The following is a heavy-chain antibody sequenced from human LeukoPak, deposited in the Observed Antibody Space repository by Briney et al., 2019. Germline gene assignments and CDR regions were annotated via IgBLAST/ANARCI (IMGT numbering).Heavy chain of an antibody. V-gene: IGHV1-18*01. CDR2: ISSYNGNT. D-gene: IGHD3-9*01. CDR3: ARANYDFLTGGLDY. J-gene: IGHJ4*02. CDR1: GGTFSSYA. Sequence: ASVKVSCKASGGTFSSYAISWVRQAPGQGLEWMGWISSYNGNTNYAHKFQGRVTMTTDTSSSTTYMELRSLRSDDTAVYYCARANYDFLTGGLDYWGQGTLVTVSS.